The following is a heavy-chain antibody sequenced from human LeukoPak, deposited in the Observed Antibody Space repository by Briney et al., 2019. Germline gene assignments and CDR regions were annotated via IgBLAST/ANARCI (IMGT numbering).Heavy chain of an antibody. D-gene: IGHD3-10*01. CDR2: INPNSGGT. Sequence: ASVKVSCKASGYTFTGYYMHWVRQAPGQGLEWMGWINPNSGGTNYAQKFQGRVTMTRDTSISTAYMELSRLRPDDTAVYYCARDLDRYYYGSGSYKGGSFDPWGQGTLVTVSS. V-gene: IGHV1-2*02. CDR1: GYTFTGYY. J-gene: IGHJ5*02. CDR3: ARDLDRYYYGSGSYKGGSFDP.